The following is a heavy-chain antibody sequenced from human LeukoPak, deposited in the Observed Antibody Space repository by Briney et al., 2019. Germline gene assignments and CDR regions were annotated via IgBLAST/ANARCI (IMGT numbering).Heavy chain of an antibody. CDR3: ARDQRGSSWYGYYYYYMDV. V-gene: IGHV3-7*01. D-gene: IGHD6-13*01. CDR2: IKQDGSEK. CDR1: GFTFSSYW. J-gene: IGHJ6*03. Sequence: QPGGSLRLSCAASGFTFSSYWMSWVRQAPGMGLEWVANIKQDGSEKYYVDSVKGRFTISRDNAKNSLYLQMNSLRAEDTAVYYCARDQRGSSWYGYYYYYMDVWGKGTTVTISS.